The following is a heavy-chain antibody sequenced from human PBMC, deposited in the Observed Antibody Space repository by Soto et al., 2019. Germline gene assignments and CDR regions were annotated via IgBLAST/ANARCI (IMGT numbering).Heavy chain of an antibody. V-gene: IGHV3-23*01. J-gene: IGHJ5*02. CDR2: ITGSGTSI. Sequence: PGGSLRLSCAASGFTFSPYAMSWVRQAPGKGLEWVSSITGSGTSIYYADSVKGRFTISRDNSKNTLYLQLNSLRAEDTAVYYCAKASRDGSQVAWGQGTLVTVSS. D-gene: IGHD1-26*01. CDR1: GFTFSPYA. CDR3: AKASRDGSQVA.